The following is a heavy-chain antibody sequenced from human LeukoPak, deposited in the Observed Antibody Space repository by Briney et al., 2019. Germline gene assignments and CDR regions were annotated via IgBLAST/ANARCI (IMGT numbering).Heavy chain of an antibody. CDR2: FFYSGST. CDR1: GGSFSGYY. Sequence: SETLSLTCAVYGGSFSGYYWSWIRQPPGKGLEWIGSFFYSGSTYYNPSLTSRVTMSVDTSKSQFSLKLNSVTAADTAAYYCATYLRFAEPPAFWGQGTLVTVSS. J-gene: IGHJ4*02. CDR3: ATYLRFAEPPAF. V-gene: IGHV4-34*12. D-gene: IGHD1-14*01.